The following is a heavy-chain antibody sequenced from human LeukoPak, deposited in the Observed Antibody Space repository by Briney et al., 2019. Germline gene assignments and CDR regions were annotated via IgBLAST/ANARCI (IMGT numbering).Heavy chain of an antibody. CDR1: GFTFSSYS. Sequence: GGSLRLSCAASGFTFSSYSMNWVRQAPGKGLEWVSYISSISSYIYYADSVKGRFTISRANDKNSLYLQSNRPRAEDTAVYDCARVGTGYYDFWRGYYPEHYWGQGPLVPVSS. D-gene: IGHD3-3*01. CDR2: ISSISSYI. V-gene: IGHV3-21*01. J-gene: IGHJ4*02. CDR3: ARVGTGYYDFWRGYYPEHY.